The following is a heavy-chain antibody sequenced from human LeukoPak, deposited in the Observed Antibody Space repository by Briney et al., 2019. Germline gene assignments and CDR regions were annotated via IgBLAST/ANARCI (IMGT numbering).Heavy chain of an antibody. CDR3: AKGAVFGVVTLPYFDY. V-gene: IGHV3-30*02. CDR1: GFTFSSYG. Sequence: GGSLRLSCAASGFTFSSYGMHWVRQAPGKGLEWVAFIRDNGNNKDYADSVKGRFTISRDNSKNTLYLQVNSLRAEDTAVYYCAKGAVFGVVTLPYFDYWGQGTLVTVSS. J-gene: IGHJ4*02. D-gene: IGHD3-3*01. CDR2: IRDNGNNK.